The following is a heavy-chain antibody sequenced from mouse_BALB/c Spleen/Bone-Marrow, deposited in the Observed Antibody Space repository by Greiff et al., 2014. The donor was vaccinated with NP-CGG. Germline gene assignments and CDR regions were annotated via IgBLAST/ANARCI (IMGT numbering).Heavy chain of an antibody. CDR3: AREGFDYFDY. V-gene: IGHV1-14*01. CDR1: GYTFTSYV. J-gene: IGHJ2*01. Sequence: VQLQQSGPELVKPGASVKMSCKASGYTFTSYVMHWVKQQPGQGLEWVGYINPYNDGTKYNEKFEGKATLTSDKSSMTAYMERSSLTSEDSAFYFWAREGFDYFDYWGQGTTLTVSS. CDR2: INPYNDGT.